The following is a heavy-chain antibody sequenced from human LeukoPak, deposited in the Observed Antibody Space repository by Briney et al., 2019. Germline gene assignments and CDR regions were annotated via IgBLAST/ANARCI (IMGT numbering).Heavy chain of an antibody. J-gene: IGHJ6*03. CDR1: GGSISTYY. Sequence: KPSETLSLTCTVSGGSISTYYWSWIRQPAGKGLEWIGRIYTSGSTNYNPSLKSRVTMSLDMSKNQFSLKLSSVTAADTAVYYCARGGYSSSSNYYYYMDVWGKGTTVTVSS. V-gene: IGHV4-4*07. D-gene: IGHD6-6*01. CDR2: IYTSGST. CDR3: ARGGYSSSSNYYYYMDV.